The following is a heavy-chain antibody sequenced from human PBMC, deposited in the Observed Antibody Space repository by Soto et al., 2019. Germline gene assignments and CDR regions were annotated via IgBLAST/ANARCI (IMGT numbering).Heavy chain of an antibody. Sequence: LSLTCTVSAGSISGYYWSWIRQPPGKELELIAYIHYSGSTYYNPSLKSRVTISIDTSKNQFSLKLSSVNAADTAVYYCAKVGRIAAAGTWFDPWGQGTLVTVSS. CDR2: IHYSGST. CDR1: AGSISGYY. V-gene: IGHV4-59*01. D-gene: IGHD6-13*01. J-gene: IGHJ5*02. CDR3: AKVGRIAAAGTWFDP.